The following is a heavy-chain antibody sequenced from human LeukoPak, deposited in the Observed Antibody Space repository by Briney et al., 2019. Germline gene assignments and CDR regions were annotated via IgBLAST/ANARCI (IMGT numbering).Heavy chain of an antibody. CDR2: INSDGSST. CDR3: AKGVVVVAAKYYFDY. CDR1: GFTFDDYT. Sequence: TGGSLRLSCAASGFTFDDYTMHWVRQAPGKGLVWVSRINSDGSSTSYADSVKGRFTISRDNAKNTLYLQMSSLGAEDTAVYYCAKGVVVVAAKYYFDYWGQGTLVTVSS. V-gene: IGHV3-74*01. D-gene: IGHD2-15*01. J-gene: IGHJ4*02.